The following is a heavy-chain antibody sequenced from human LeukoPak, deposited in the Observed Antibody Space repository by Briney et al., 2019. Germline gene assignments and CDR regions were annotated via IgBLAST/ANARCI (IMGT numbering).Heavy chain of an antibody. J-gene: IGHJ4*02. V-gene: IGHV4-30-4*01. D-gene: IGHD3-10*01. CDR3: AAGSGSYDLDY. CDR1: GGSISSGDYY. CDR2: IYYSGTT. Sequence: PSETLSLTCTVSGGSISSGDYYCNWLRQPPGKGLEWIGYIYYSGTTYYSPSLKSRVTLSLDMSKNQFSLNLTSVTAADTAVYYCAAGSGSYDLDYWGQGTLVTVSS.